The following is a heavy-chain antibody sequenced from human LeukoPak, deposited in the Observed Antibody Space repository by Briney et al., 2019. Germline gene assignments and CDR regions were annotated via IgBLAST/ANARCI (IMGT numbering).Heavy chain of an antibody. CDR1: GGSISSGGYY. CDR3: ARTPLLGFGEAYFDY. Sequence: SETLSLTCTVSGGSISSGGYYWSWIRQPPGKGLEWIGYIYYSGSTNYNPSLKSRVTISVDTSKNQFSLKLSSVTAADTAVYYCARTPLLGFGEAYFDYWGQGTLVTVSS. CDR2: IYYSGST. D-gene: IGHD3-10*01. V-gene: IGHV4-61*08. J-gene: IGHJ4*02.